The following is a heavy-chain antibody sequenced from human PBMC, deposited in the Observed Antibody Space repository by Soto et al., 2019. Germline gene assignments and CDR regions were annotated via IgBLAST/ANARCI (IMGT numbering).Heavy chain of an antibody. Sequence: PSETLSLTCAVSRGSLSSSNWWSWVRQPLGKGLEWIGEIYHSGRTYYNPSLKSRVIISLDKANNQFSLKLSSVTAADTAVYYCARRGGMDVWGQVTTVIVSS. CDR1: RGSLSSSNW. D-gene: IGHD3-10*01. CDR2: IYHSGRT. V-gene: IGHV4-4*02. CDR3: ARRGGMDV. J-gene: IGHJ6*02.